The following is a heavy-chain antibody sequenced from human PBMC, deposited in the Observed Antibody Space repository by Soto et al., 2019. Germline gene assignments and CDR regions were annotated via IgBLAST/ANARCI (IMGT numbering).Heavy chain of an antibody. CDR3: ARDMSGFWDGYFDS. CDR2: VCTSGTT. Sequence: PSETLSLTCTVSDGSISTYYWSWIRQPAAKEQEWIVVVCTSGTTNYTPSLKSPVSMSLDTTKNQCCLKLRPVTAAETTVYYCARDMSGFWDGYFDSWGQGKLVTV. D-gene: IGHD3-3*01. J-gene: IGHJ4*02. CDR1: DGSISTYY. V-gene: IGHV4-4*07.